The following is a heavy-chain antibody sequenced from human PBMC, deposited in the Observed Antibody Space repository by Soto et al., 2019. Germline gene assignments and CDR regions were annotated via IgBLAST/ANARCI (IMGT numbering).Heavy chain of an antibody. V-gene: IGHV3-33*01. CDR3: ARERGLFDY. Sequence: GESLKISCAASGFTFSSYGMHWVRQAPGKGLEWVAVIWYDGSNKYYADSVKGRFTISRDNSKNTLYLQMNSLRAEDTAVYYCARERGLFDYWGQGTLVTVSS. CDR2: IWYDGSNK. J-gene: IGHJ4*02. CDR1: GFTFSSYG.